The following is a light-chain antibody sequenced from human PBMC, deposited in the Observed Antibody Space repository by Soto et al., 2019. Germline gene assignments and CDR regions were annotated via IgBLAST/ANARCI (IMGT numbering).Light chain of an antibody. J-gene: IGKJ1*01. CDR3: QQHDYSRT. V-gene: IGKV1-5*01. CDR2: DVS. CDR1: QNVTTS. Sequence: DIQLTQSPSTLSASVGDSVTITCRASQNVTTSMAWYQHKPGRAPKLLIFDVSNLESGVPSRFSGGGSGTDFTLTISSLHSDDFATYYYQQHDYSRTFGRGTKVDIK.